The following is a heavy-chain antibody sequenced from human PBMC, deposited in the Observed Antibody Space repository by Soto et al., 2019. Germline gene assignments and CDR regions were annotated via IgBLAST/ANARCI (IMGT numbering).Heavy chain of an antibody. V-gene: IGHV4-30-4*01. Sequence: SETLSLTCTVSGVSISSGDYYWSWIRETPGKGLEWIGYICYSGSAYYNASRKRRVTISVDTSKNQFSLKLSSVTAADTAVYYCARDILYRLDYWGQGILVTVSS. CDR3: ARDILYRLDY. CDR1: GVSISSGDYY. CDR2: ICYSGSA. D-gene: IGHD3-9*01. J-gene: IGHJ4*02.